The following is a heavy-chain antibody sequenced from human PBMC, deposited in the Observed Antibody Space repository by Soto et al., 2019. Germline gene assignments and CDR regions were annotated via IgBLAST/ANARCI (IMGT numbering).Heavy chain of an antibody. CDR3: ARAGRVFVFDYFDY. Sequence: ASVKVSFKASGYTFTGYYMHWVRQAPGQGLEWMGWINPNSGGTNYAQKFQGWVTMTRDTSISTAYMELSRLRSDDTAVYYCARAGRVFVFDYFDYWGQGTLVTVSS. CDR1: GYTFTGYY. D-gene: IGHD2-21*01. J-gene: IGHJ4*02. CDR2: INPNSGGT. V-gene: IGHV1-2*04.